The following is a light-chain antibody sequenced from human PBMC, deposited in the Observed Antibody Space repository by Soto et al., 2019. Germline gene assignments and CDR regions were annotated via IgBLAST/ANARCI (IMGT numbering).Light chain of an antibody. J-gene: IGKJ2*01. CDR3: QQYGGVPYT. Sequence: EIVLTQSPATLSLSPGERATLSCRASQSASSYLAWYQQKPGQAPRLLIYDASERATGIPARFSGSGSGTDFTLTISRLEPEDFAMYYCQQYGGVPYTFGQGTKVDIK. V-gene: IGKV3-11*01. CDR2: DAS. CDR1: QSASSY.